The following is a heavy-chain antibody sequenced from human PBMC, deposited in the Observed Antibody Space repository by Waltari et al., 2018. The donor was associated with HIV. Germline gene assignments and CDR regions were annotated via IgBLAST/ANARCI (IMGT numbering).Heavy chain of an antibody. CDR2: INACNGNT. V-gene: IGHV1-3*01. CDR1: GYTFTSYA. Sequence: QVQLVQPGAEVKKPGASVQVSCTGSGYTFTSYALHWVRQAPGQRLDWMGWINACNGNTKYSQKFQGRVTITRDTSASTAYMELSSLISEYTAVYYCARVRSYGMDVWGQATTVTVSS. CDR3: ARVRSYGMDV. J-gene: IGHJ6*02.